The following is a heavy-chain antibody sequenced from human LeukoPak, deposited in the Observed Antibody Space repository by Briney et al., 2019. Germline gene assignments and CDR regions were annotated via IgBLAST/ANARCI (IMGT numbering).Heavy chain of an antibody. CDR2: IYHSRST. D-gene: IGHD3-22*01. Sequence: PSETLSLTCAVSGGSISSGGYSWSWIRQPPGKGLEWIGYIYHSRSTYYNPSLKSRVTISVDRSKNQFSLKLSSVTAADAAVYYCARVGSYSSYWYFDLWGRGTLVTVSS. V-gene: IGHV4-30-2*01. CDR3: ARVGSYSSYWYFDL. J-gene: IGHJ2*01. CDR1: GGSISSGGYS.